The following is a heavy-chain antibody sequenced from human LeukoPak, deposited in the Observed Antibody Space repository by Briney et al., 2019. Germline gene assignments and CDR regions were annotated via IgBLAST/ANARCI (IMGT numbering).Heavy chain of an antibody. J-gene: IGHJ4*02. Sequence: ASVKVSCKSSGYTFTSFYMHWVRQAPGQGLEWMGIINPSGGSTSYAQKFQGRVTMTRDMSTSTVYMELSSLRSEDTAVYYCARGIYVWGSYRQRTYFDYWGQGTLVTVSS. CDR1: GYTFTSFY. D-gene: IGHD3-16*02. V-gene: IGHV1-46*01. CDR2: INPSGGST. CDR3: ARGIYVWGSYRQRTYFDY.